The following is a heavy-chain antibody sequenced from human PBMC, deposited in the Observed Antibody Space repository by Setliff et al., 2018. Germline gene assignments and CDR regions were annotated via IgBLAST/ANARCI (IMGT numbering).Heavy chain of an antibody. CDR1: GGSISSSSHY. J-gene: IGHJ6*03. D-gene: IGHD3-22*01. CDR2: IYYTGST. V-gene: IGHV4-39*07. Sequence: SETLSLTCTVSGGSISSSSHYWGWIRQPPGKGLEWIGSIYYTGSTYYNPSLKSRVTMSVDTSKNQFSLKLSSVTAADTAVYYCARGRGIVVGADRRGYYMDVWGKGTTVT. CDR3: ARGRGIVVGADRRGYYMDV.